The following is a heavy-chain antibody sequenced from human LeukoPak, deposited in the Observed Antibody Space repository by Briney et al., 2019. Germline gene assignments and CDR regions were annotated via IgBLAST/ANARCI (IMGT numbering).Heavy chain of an antibody. V-gene: IGHV3-30*04. J-gene: IGHJ5*02. CDR3: ARDLPGIAVAENWFDP. CDR2: ISYDRSNK. D-gene: IGHD6-19*01. Sequence: GGSLRLSCAASGFTFSSYAKHWVRQAPGKGLEWVAVISYDRSNKYYADSVKGRFTISRDNSKNTLYLQMNSLRAEDTAVYYCARDLPGIAVAENWFDPWGQGTLVTVSS. CDR1: GFTFSSYA.